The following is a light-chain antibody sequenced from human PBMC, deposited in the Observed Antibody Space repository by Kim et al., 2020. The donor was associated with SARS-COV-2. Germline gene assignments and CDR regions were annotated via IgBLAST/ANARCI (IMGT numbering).Light chain of an antibody. Sequence: EILMTQSPATLSVSPGERASLSCRASQSVSDNLAWYQQKPAQAPRLLIYGASTRATGTPARFSGNGSATEFTLTISSLQSEDFAVYYCQHYHNWPLTFGQGTRLEIK. V-gene: IGKV3-15*01. J-gene: IGKJ5*01. CDR3: QHYHNWPLT. CDR2: GAS. CDR1: QSVSDN.